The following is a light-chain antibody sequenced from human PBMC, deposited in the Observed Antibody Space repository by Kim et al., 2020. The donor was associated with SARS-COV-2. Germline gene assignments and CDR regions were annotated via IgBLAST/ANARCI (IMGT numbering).Light chain of an antibody. CDR2: DAS. V-gene: IGKV3-15*01. CDR3: QQYNNWPPWT. CDR1: QTVSSN. Sequence: SPGERATLSCRASQTVSSNLAWYQQKPGLAPRLLIYDASTRATGIPARFSGSGSGTEFTLIISSLQSEDFAVYYCQQYNNWPPWTFGQGTKVEIK. J-gene: IGKJ1*01.